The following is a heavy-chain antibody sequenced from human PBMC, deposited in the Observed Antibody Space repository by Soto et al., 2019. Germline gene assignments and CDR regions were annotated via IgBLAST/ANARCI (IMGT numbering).Heavy chain of an antibody. V-gene: IGHV1-69*01. J-gene: IGHJ6*04. CDR2: IIPIFGTA. CDR3: ACHLDGVFVVEGMAV. Sequence: QVQLVQSGAAVKKPGSSVKVSCKASGGTFSSYAISWVRQAPGQGLEWMGGIIPIFGTANYAQKFQGRVTSSVDESTSPDHLGLRSLKSEDTDVYYCACHLDGVFVVEGMAVWGKGSTLTVSS. D-gene: IGHD4-17*01. CDR1: GGTFSSYA.